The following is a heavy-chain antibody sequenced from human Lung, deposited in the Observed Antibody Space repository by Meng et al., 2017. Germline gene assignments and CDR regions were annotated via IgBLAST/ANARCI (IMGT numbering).Heavy chain of an antibody. V-gene: IGHV4-34*01. D-gene: IGHD4-11*01. CDR3: ARGPTTMAHDFDY. CDR1: GGSFSDYY. CDR2: INHSGST. J-gene: IGHJ4*02. Sequence: QVQLQQWGAGLLKPPETLSLPCVVSGGSFSDYYWGWICQPPGKGLEWIGEINHSGSTNYNPSLESRATISVDTSQNNLSLKLSSVTAADSAVYYCARGPTTMAHDFDYWGQGTLVTVSS.